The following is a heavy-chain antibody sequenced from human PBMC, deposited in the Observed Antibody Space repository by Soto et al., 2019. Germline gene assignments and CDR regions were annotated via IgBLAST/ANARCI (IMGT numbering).Heavy chain of an antibody. J-gene: IGHJ5*01. CDR3: AKFSTGGGSCYDS. Sequence: PGGSLRLSCAASGFTFSSYAMSWVRQAPGKGLEWVSAISGSGGSTYYADSVKGRFTISRDNSKNTLYLQMNSLRAEDTAVYYWAKFSTGGGSCYDSGGQGTLVTVSS. V-gene: IGHV3-23*01. D-gene: IGHD2-15*01. CDR2: ISGSGGST. CDR1: GFTFSSYA.